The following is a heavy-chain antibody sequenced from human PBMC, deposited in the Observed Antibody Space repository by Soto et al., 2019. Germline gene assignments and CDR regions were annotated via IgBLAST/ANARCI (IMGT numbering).Heavy chain of an antibody. CDR1: GYTFTSYG. J-gene: IGHJ5*02. CDR3: ARICLTGTTNNWFDP. V-gene: IGHV1-18*01. Sequence: ASVKVSCKASGYTFTSYGISWVRQAPGQGLEWMGWISAYNGNTNYAQKLQGRVTMTTDTSTSTAYMELRSLRSDDTAVYYCARICLTGTTNNWFDPWGQGTLVTVSS. D-gene: IGHD1-20*01. CDR2: ISAYNGNT.